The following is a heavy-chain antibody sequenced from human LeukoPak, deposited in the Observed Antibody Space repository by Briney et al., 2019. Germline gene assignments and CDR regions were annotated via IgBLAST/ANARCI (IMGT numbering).Heavy chain of an antibody. CDR1: GFTFDDYA. D-gene: IGHD1-26*01. CDR2: ISWNSGSI. CDR3: ASPGGGSYYGAFDI. Sequence: GRSLRLSCAASGFTFDDYAMHWVRQAPGKGLEWVSGISWNSGSIGYADSVKGRFTISRDNAKNSLYLQMNSLRAEDTAVYYCASPGGGSYYGAFDIWGQGTMVTVSS. J-gene: IGHJ3*02. V-gene: IGHV3-9*01.